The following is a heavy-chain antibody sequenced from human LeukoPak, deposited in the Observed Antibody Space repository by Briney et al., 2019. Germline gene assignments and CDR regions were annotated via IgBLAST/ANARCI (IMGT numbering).Heavy chain of an antibody. CDR2: ISAYNGNT. Sequence: ASVKVSCKASGYTFTSYGISWVRQAPGQGLEGMGWISAYNGNTNYAQKFQGRVTMTRDTSISTAYMELSRLRSDDTAVYYCANEGGSYDAFDIWGQGTMVTVSS. J-gene: IGHJ3*02. CDR3: ANEGGSYDAFDI. V-gene: IGHV1-18*01. CDR1: GYTFTSYG. D-gene: IGHD1-26*01.